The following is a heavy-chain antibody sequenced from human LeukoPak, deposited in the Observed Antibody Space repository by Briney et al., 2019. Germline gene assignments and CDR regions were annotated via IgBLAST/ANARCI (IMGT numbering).Heavy chain of an antibody. CDR1: GYSITSYW. V-gene: IGHV5-51*01. CDR2: IYPGHSDD. Sequence: GESLKIPCKGSGYSITSYWIGWVRQMPGQGLEWMGIIYPGHSDDRYSRSFQSQVTISDDKSIRTAYRQWSRLKASDNGMYNCARSVDSSGWYYFGSWGKGTMVTVS. CDR3: ARSVDSSGWYYFGS. J-gene: IGHJ4*02. D-gene: IGHD6-19*01.